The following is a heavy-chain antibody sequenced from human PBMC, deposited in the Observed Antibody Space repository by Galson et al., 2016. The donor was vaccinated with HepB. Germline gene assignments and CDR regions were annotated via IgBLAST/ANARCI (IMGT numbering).Heavy chain of an antibody. Sequence: SLRLSCAASGFTFDDYALHWVRQTPGKGLEWVSLVSGDGYSTYCADSVKGRFTISRDNSKNSLYLQMNSLRTEDTAFYYCAKGLRGIDYRVLGWGQGTLVTVSS. V-gene: IGHV3-43*02. D-gene: IGHD4-11*01. J-gene: IGHJ4*02. CDR1: GFTFDDYA. CDR3: AKGLRGIDYRVLG. CDR2: VSGDGYST.